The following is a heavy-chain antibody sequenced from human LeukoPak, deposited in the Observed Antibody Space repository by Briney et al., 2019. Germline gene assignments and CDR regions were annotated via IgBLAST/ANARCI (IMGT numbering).Heavy chain of an antibody. Sequence: ASVKVSCKASGYTFTGYYIHWVRQAPGQGLEWVGWINPNSGDTNYAQKFQGRVTMTSDTSIGTAYMELSRLKSDDTAVYYCARDPSLAARPDYWGQGTLVTVSS. V-gene: IGHV1-2*02. CDR1: GYTFTGYY. CDR3: ARDPSLAARPDY. CDR2: INPNSGDT. J-gene: IGHJ4*02. D-gene: IGHD6-6*01.